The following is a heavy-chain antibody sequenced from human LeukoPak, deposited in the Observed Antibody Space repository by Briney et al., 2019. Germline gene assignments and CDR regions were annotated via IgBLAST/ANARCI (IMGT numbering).Heavy chain of an antibody. CDR2: IFYTGST. D-gene: IGHD3-9*01. V-gene: IGHV4-59*01. CDR1: GGSISSYY. Sequence: SETLSLTCTVSGGSISSYYWTWIRQPPGKGLEWIGYIFYTGSTNYNPSLKSRVTISVLTSKNRFSLRLSSVTAADTAVYYCARTNYDILTGYYFDYWGQGTLVTVSS. CDR3: ARTNYDILTGYYFDY. J-gene: IGHJ4*02.